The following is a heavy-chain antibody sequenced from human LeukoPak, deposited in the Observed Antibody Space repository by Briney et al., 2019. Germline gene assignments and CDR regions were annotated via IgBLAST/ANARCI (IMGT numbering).Heavy chain of an antibody. CDR3: TRVGRGWQRTSLYDY. V-gene: IGHV3-49*04. CDR1: GFTFSDYA. CDR2: IRSKAYRGTT. Sequence: GGSLRLSCTASGFTFSDYAMSWVRQAPGKGLEWVSFIRSKAYRGTTEYAASVRGRFTISRDDSKSIAYLQMNSLKTGDTAVYFCTRVGRGWQRTSLYDYWGQGTLVTVSS. J-gene: IGHJ4*02. D-gene: IGHD6-19*01.